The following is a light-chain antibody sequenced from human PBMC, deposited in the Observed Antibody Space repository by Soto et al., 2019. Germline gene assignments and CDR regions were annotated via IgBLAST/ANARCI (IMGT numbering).Light chain of an antibody. Sequence: QSALTQPASVSGSPGQSITISCSGTSSDVGAYNYVSWYQHHPVKAPKLMIYEVSNRPSGVSDRFSGSKSGNTASLTISGLQAEDEADYYCSSYTSSRVFGGGTKLTVL. CDR1: SSDVGAYNY. CDR2: EVS. J-gene: IGLJ3*02. CDR3: SSYTSSRV. V-gene: IGLV2-14*01.